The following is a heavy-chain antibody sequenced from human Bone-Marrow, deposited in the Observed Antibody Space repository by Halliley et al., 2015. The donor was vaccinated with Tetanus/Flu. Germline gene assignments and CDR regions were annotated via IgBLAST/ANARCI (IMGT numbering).Heavy chain of an antibody. V-gene: IGHV4-59*01. CDR2: IFHSGST. CDR1: GGSISGYY. CDR3: AREAYSYYGMDV. J-gene: IGHJ6*02. Sequence: TLSLTCSVSGGSISGYYWSWIRQPPGKGLEWIGYIFHSGSTNYNRPLKSRVTISVDKSKNQFSVNLRSVTAADTAVYYCAREAYSYYGMDVWGQGTTVIVSS.